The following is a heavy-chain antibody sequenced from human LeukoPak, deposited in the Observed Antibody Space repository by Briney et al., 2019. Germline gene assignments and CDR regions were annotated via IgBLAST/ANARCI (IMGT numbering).Heavy chain of an antibody. V-gene: IGHV1-2*04. CDR1: GNTFTSYS. Sequence: GASVKVSCKASGNTFTSYSMHWVRQAPGQGLEWMGWINPNSGGTNYAQKFQGWVTMTRDTSISTAYMELSRLRSDDTAVYYCARAGDYYDSSGYYHDAFDIWGQGTMVTVSS. D-gene: IGHD3-22*01. CDR3: ARAGDYYDSSGYYHDAFDI. J-gene: IGHJ3*02. CDR2: INPNSGGT.